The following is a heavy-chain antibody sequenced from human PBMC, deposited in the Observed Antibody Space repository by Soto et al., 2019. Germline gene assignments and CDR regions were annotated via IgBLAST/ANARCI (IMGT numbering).Heavy chain of an antibody. CDR1: GASISDGDYY. V-gene: IGHV4-30-4*01. J-gene: IGHJ4*02. CDR2: IYNSGNT. Sequence: QVQLQESGPGLVKPSQTLSLTCTVPGASISDGDYYWSWIRQTPGKGLEWIGHIYNSGNTYNNPSLKSRLTISVDTSKNQFSLNLNSVTAADTAVYFCASGLSGDKVRQWGQGTLVTVSS. CDR3: ASGLSGDKVRQ. D-gene: IGHD2-21*01.